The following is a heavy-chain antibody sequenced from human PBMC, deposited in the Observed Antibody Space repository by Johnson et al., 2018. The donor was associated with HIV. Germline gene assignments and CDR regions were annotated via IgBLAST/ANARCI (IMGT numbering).Heavy chain of an antibody. Sequence: VQLVESGGGLVQPGGSLRLSCAASGFTFNSYAMHWVRQAPGKGLEWVAVISYDGSNKYYADSVKGRFTISRDNSKNTLYLQMNSLRAEDTAVYFCARERHYYGSVRPRERQGDAFDIWGQGTMVTVSS. J-gene: IGHJ3*02. V-gene: IGHV3-30*14. D-gene: IGHD3-10*01. CDR2: ISYDGSNK. CDR3: ARERHYYGSVRPRERQGDAFDI. CDR1: GFTFNSYA.